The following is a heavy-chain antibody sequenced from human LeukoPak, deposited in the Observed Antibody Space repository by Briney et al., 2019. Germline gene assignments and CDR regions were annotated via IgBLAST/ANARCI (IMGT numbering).Heavy chain of an antibody. CDR2: IIPILGIA. Sequence: SVKVSCKASGGTFSSYAISWVRQAPGQGLEWMGRIIPILGIANYAQKFQGRVTITADKSTSTAYMELSSLRSEDTAVYYCASEVDRGYGDYHFDYWGQGTLVTVSS. CDR1: GGTFSSYA. J-gene: IGHJ4*02. CDR3: ASEVDRGYGDYHFDY. V-gene: IGHV1-69*10. D-gene: IGHD4-17*01.